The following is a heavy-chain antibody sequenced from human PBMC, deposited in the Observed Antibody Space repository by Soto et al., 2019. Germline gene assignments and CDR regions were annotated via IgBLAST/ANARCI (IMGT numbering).Heavy chain of an antibody. V-gene: IGHV4-39*01. J-gene: IGHJ4*02. D-gene: IGHD2-2*01. Sequence: QLQLQESGPGLVKPSETLSLTCTVSGGSISSISYYWGWIRQPPGKGLEWIGSIKYSGHTFYNPSLKSRVTMSVDTPKNQFSLRLSSVTAAETAVYYCARVDIAVVPSTTFDYWGQGTLVTVSS. CDR1: GGSISSISYY. CDR2: IKYSGHT. CDR3: ARVDIAVVPSTTFDY.